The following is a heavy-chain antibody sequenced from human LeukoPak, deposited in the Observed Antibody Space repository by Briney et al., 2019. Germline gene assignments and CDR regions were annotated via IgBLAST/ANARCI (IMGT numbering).Heavy chain of an antibody. CDR2: IRQDGGEA. J-gene: IGHJ4*02. V-gene: IGHV3-7*01. Sequence: GGCLRLSCAASGFTFSDYWMTWVRQAPGKGLEWLANIRQDGGEAFYVDSMKGRFTISRDNAKNSLYLQMSSLRDEDTAVYYCASLRSSYWGQGTLVTVSS. CDR1: GFTFSDYW. CDR3: ASLRSSY.